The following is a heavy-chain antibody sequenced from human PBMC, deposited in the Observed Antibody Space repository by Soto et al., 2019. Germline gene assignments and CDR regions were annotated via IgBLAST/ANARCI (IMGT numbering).Heavy chain of an antibody. V-gene: IGHV4-59*01. J-gene: IGHJ5*02. D-gene: IGHD3-3*01. CDR2: IYYSGST. CDR3: ARVRFLEWLLYTWFDP. CDR1: GGSISSYY. Sequence: PSETLSLTCTVSGGSISSYYWSWIRQPPGKGLEWIGYIYYSGSTNYNPSLKSRVAISVDTSKNQFSLKLSSVTAADTAVYYCARVRFLEWLLYTWFDPWGQGTLVTVSS.